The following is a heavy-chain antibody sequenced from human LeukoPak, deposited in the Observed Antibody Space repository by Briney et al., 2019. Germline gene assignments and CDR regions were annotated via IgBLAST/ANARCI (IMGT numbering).Heavy chain of an antibody. CDR2: IRSKAYGGTT. V-gene: IGHV3-49*03. Sequence: PGRSLRLSCTASGFTFGDYAMSWFRQAPGKGLEWVGFIRSKAYGGTTEYAASVNGRFTISRDDSKSIAYLQMNSLKTEDTAVYYCTRGVYYYDSLSFDPWGQGTLVTVSS. CDR1: GFTFGDYA. D-gene: IGHD3-22*01. CDR3: TRGVYYYDSLSFDP. J-gene: IGHJ5*02.